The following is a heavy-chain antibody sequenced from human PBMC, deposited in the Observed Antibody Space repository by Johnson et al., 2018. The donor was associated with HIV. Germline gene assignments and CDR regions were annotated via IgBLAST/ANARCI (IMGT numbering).Heavy chain of an antibody. CDR3: ARDGAQQLARDAFDI. CDR2: ISYDGSNK. Sequence: QVQLVESGGGVVQPGRSLRLSCAASGFTFSSNAMHWVRQAPGKGLEWVAVISYDGSNKYYADSVKGRFTISRDNSKNTLYLQMNSLRAEDTAVYYCARDGAQQLARDAFDIWGQGTMVTVSS. CDR1: GFTFSSNA. J-gene: IGHJ3*02. D-gene: IGHD6-13*01. V-gene: IGHV3-30*04.